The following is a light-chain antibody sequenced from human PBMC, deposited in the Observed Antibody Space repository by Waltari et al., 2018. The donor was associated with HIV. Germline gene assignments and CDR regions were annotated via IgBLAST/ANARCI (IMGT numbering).Light chain of an antibody. CDR1: NIGSKN. CDR2: RDR. V-gene: IGLV3-9*01. J-gene: IGLJ2*01. CDR3: QVWDSSTL. Sequence: SYELTQPLSVSVALGQTARITCGGNNIGSKNVHWYQQKPGQAPVLVIYRDRNRPSGIPERCSGSNSGNTATLTISRAQAGDEADYYCQVWDSSTLFGGGTKLTVL.